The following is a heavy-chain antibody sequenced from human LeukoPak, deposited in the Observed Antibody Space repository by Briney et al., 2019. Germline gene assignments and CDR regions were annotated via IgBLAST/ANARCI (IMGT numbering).Heavy chain of an antibody. D-gene: IGHD5-12*01. V-gene: IGHV3-74*01. J-gene: IGHJ4*02. CDR1: GFTFSSYW. CDR3: ARASSGYD. Sequence: PGGSLRLSCAASGFTFSSYWMHWVRQAPGKGLVWVSGINSDGSSTSYADSVKGRFTISRDNAKNTLYLQMNSLRDEDTAVYYCARASSGYDWGQGTLVTVSS. CDR2: INSDGSST.